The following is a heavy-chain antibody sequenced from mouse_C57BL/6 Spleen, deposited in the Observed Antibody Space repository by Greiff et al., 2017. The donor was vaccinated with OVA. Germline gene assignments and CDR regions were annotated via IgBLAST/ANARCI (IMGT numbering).Heavy chain of an antibody. CDR3: ARTYYDYDPLYYAMDY. CDR2: IDPSDRET. J-gene: IGHJ4*01. CDR1: GYTFTSYW. Sequence: QVQLQQPGAELVRPGSSVKLSCKASGYTFTSYWMHWVKQRPIQGLEWIGNIDPSDRETHYNQKFKDKATLTVDKSSSTAYMQLSSLTSEDSAVYYCARTYYDYDPLYYAMDYWGQGTSVTVSS. D-gene: IGHD2-4*01. V-gene: IGHV1-52*01.